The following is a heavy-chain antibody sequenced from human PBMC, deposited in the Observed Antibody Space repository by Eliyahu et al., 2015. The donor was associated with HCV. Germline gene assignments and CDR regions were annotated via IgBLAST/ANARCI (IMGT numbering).Heavy chain of an antibody. CDR3: ARVARVVDTAMVDVFDI. CDR2: VNLSGGST. D-gene: IGHD5-18*01. CDR1: GYTFTNYF. J-gene: IGHJ3*02. Sequence: VQLVQSGAEVKKPGASVKVSCKASGYTFTNYFMHWVRQXPGQGLEWXGIVNLSGGSTSYAQNFQGRVTMTRDTSTSTVYMELSSLRSEDTAVYYCARVARVVDTAMVDVFDIWGQGTMVTVSS. V-gene: IGHV1-46*03.